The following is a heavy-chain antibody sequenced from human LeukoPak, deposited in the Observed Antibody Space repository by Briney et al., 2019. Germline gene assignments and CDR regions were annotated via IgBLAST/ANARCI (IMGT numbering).Heavy chain of an antibody. CDR2: LRSSSET. J-gene: IGHJ5*02. V-gene: IGHV3-48*01. Sequence: GGSLRLSCAAAGFIFSQYSMNWVRQAPGKGLEWVSHLRSSSETFYADSVKGRFTISRDNARNLMYLQMNNLRGEDTAIYYCARDAGNSGYGCDLWGQGTLVTVSS. CDR3: ARDAGNSGYGCDL. D-gene: IGHD5-12*01. CDR1: GFIFSQYS.